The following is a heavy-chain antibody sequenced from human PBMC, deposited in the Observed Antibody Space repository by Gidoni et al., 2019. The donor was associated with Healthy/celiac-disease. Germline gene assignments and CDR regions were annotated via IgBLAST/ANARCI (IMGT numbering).Heavy chain of an antibody. V-gene: IGHV1-69*06. CDR3: ARGGYYDSSGYSPFDY. CDR2: IIPIFGTA. Sequence: QVQLVQSGAEVKKPGSWVKVSCKAYGGTFSSYAISWVRQAPGQGLEWIGGIIPIFGTANYAQKFQGRVTITADKSTSTAYMELSSLRSEDTAVYYCARGGYYDSSGYSPFDYWGQGTLVTVSS. CDR1: GGTFSSYA. J-gene: IGHJ4*02. D-gene: IGHD3-22*01.